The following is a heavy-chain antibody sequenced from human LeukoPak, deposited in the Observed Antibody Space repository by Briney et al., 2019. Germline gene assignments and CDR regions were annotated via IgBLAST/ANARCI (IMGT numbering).Heavy chain of an antibody. CDR2: ISYDGSNT. D-gene: IGHD5-18*01. J-gene: IGHJ4*02. Sequence: GGSLRLSCAASGFTFSSYGMHWVRQAPGKGLEWVAVISYDGSNTYYEDSVKGRFTISRDNSKNTLFLQMNSLRAEDTAVYYCARDPGGYSYGYYFDNWGQGTTVTVSS. CDR1: GFTFSSYG. V-gene: IGHV3-30*03. CDR3: ARDPGGYSYGYYFDN.